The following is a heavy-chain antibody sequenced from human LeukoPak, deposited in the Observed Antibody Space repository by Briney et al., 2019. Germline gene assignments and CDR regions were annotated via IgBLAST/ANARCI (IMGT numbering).Heavy chain of an antibody. V-gene: IGHV1-18*01. J-gene: IGHJ4*02. CDR1: GYTFTNYG. Sequence: PGASVKVSCKASGYTFTNYGISWVRQAPGQGLEWMGWISGYNANTNYVQKFQGRVTMTTDTSTHTAYMELRSLRSDDTAVYYCARGSHRLYDYVWGTYESKDYWGQGTLVTASS. CDR3: ARGSHRLYDYVWGTYESKDY. D-gene: IGHD3-16*01. CDR2: ISGYNANT.